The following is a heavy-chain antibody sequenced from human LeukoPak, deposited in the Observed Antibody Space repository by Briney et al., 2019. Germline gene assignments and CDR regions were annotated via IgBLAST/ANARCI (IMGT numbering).Heavy chain of an antibody. CDR3: AREAGRGGTYSRPDY. D-gene: IGHD2-15*01. Sequence: ASVKVSCKASGYIFLNYGVTWVRQAPGQGLEWVGWITVYDGHTKYAQSLQDRVTMTTDTSTHTAYMELKDLRSDDTAVYFCAREAGRGGTYSRPDYWGQGTLVTVSS. CDR1: GYIFLNYG. J-gene: IGHJ4*02. V-gene: IGHV1-18*01. CDR2: ITVYDGHT.